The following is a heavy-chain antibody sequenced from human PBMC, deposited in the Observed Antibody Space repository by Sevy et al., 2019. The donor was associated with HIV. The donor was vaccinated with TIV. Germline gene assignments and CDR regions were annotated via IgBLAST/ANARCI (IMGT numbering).Heavy chain of an antibody. CDR2: ISGSGGST. V-gene: IGHV3-23*01. J-gene: IGHJ3*02. Sequence: GGSLRLSCAASGFTLSSYAMSWVRQALGKGLEWVSAISGSGGSTYYADSVKGRFTISSDNSKITLYLQMNSLRAEDTAVYYCAKWFPRSGLGDAFDIWGQLTMLPVSS. CDR3: AKWFPRSGLGDAFDI. CDR1: GFTLSSYA. D-gene: IGHD3-10*01.